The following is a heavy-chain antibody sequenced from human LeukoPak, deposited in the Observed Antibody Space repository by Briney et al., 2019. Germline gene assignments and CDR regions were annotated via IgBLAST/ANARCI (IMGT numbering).Heavy chain of an antibody. CDR2: ISSSSSYI. V-gene: IGHV3-21*01. Sequence: PGGSLRLSCSASGFTFTTYGMNWVRQAPGKGLEWVSSISSSSSYIYYADSVKGRFTISRDNAKNSLYLQMNSLRAEDTAVYYCATVQDEYYYDSSGYYSTDYWGQGTLVTVSS. CDR1: GFTFTTYG. D-gene: IGHD3-22*01. J-gene: IGHJ4*02. CDR3: ATVQDEYYYDSSGYYSTDY.